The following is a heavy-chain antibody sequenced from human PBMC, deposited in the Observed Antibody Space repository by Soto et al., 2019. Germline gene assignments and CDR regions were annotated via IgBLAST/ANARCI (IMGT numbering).Heavy chain of an antibody. D-gene: IGHD6-19*01. V-gene: IGHV4-59*01. CDR1: NASSSGYS. CDR2: IYYSGST. Sequence: SLILSVTCTVVNASSSGYSWNRIRKPPGKGLEWIGYIYYSGSTNYNPSLKSRVAISVDTSKNQFSLKLSSVTAADTAVYYCARSTDSSGWRFDYWGQGPQVTVS. J-gene: IGHJ4*02. CDR3: ARSTDSSGWRFDY.